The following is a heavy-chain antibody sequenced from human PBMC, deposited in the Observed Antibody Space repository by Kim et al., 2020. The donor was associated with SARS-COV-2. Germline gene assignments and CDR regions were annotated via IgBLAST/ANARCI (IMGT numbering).Heavy chain of an antibody. D-gene: IGHD3-10*01. Sequence: SETLSLTCAVYGGSFSGYYWSWIRQPPGKGLEWIGEINHSGSTNYNPSLKSRVTISVDTSKNQFSLKLSSVTAAVTAVYYCARVSAGGRFGLVGNWFDPWGQGTLVTVSS. J-gene: IGHJ5*02. CDR1: GGSFSGYY. CDR3: ARVSAGGRFGLVGNWFDP. V-gene: IGHV4-34*01. CDR2: INHSGST.